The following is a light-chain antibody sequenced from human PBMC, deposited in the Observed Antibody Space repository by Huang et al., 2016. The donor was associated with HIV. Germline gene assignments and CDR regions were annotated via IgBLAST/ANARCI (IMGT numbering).Light chain of an antibody. CDR3: QQYESWPPLT. Sequence: EIVMTQSPDTLSVSPGERATLSCRASQSGRDKLAWYQQKPGQAPRLLLHGTSTSATGVPARFSGSGSGTEFTLTITSLQSEDSGVYYCQQYESWPPLTFGGGTKVEIK. J-gene: IGKJ4*01. CDR2: GTS. V-gene: IGKV3-15*01. CDR1: QSGRDK.